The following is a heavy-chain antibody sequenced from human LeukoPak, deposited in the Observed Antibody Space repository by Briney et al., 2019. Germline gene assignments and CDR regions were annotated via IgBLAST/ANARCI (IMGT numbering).Heavy chain of an antibody. J-gene: IGHJ4*02. D-gene: IGHD3-22*01. Sequence: SQTLSLTCAVSGGSISSGAYSWSCIRQPPGQGLDWIIYIYVVGRTYYNPSLRSRVTISVDRTKNQFSLKLSSVTAADTAVYYCARVRLHCYDSSGYYFDYWGQGTLVTVSS. V-gene: IGHV4-30-2*01. CDR3: ARVRLHCYDSSGYYFDY. CDR1: GGSISSGAYS. CDR2: IYVVGRT.